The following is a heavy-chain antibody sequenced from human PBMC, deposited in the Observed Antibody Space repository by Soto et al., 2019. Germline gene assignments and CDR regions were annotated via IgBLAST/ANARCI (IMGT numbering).Heavy chain of an antibody. D-gene: IGHD3-3*01. J-gene: IGHJ4*02. CDR3: ARDPGGTDFAEWTYYFDY. V-gene: IGHV1-18*01. CDR2: ISAYNGNT. CDR1: GYTFTSYG. Sequence: GTSVKVSCKDSGYTFTSYGISWVRQAPGQGLEWMGWISAYNGNTNYAQKLQGRVTMTTDTSTSTAYMELRSLRAEDTAVYYCARDPGGTDFAEWTYYFDYWGQGTLVTVSS.